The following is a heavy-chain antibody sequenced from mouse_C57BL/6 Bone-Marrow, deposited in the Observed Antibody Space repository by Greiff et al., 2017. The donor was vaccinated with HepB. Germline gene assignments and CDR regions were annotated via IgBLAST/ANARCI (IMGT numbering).Heavy chain of an antibody. V-gene: IGHV1-55*01. CDR2: IYPGSGST. Sequence: QVQLKQPGAELVKPGASVKMSCKASGYTFTSYWITWVKQRPGQGLEWIGDIYPGSGSTNYNEKFKSKATLTVDTSSSTAYMQLSSLTSEDSAVYYCARREEWMVEAMDYWGQGTSVTVSS. CDR3: ARREEWMVEAMDY. J-gene: IGHJ4*01. D-gene: IGHD1-1*02. CDR1: GYTFTSYW.